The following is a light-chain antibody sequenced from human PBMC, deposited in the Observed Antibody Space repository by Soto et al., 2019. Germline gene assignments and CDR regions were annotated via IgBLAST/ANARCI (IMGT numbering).Light chain of an antibody. CDR2: DVS. Sequence: QSALTQPASVSGSPGQSITISCTGTSSDVGGYNYVSWYQQHPGKAPKLMIYDVSNRPSGVSNRFSGSKSGNTAFLIISGLQAEDEDDYYCSSYTSSSTRVFGTGTKVTVL. CDR1: SSDVGGYNY. V-gene: IGLV2-14*01. J-gene: IGLJ1*01. CDR3: SSYTSSSTRV.